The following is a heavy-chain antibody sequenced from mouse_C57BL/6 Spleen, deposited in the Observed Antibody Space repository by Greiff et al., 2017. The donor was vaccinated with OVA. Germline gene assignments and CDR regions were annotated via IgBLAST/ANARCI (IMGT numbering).Heavy chain of an antibody. J-gene: IGHJ2*01. D-gene: IGHD2-14*01. Sequence: EVQLQQSGPELVKPGASVKISCKASGYTFTDYYMNWVKQSPGKSLEWIGDINPDNGGTSYNQKFKGKATLTVDKSSSTAYMELRSLTSEDSAVYYCVGDRRVDFDDWGQGTTLTVSS. CDR3: VGDRRVDFDD. CDR1: GYTFTDYY. V-gene: IGHV1-26*01. CDR2: INPDNGGT.